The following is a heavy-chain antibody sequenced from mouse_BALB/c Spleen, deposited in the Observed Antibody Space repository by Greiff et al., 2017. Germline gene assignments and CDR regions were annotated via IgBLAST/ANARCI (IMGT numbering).Heavy chain of an antibody. D-gene: IGHD2-10*01. CDR1: GYTFTSYN. CDR2: IYPGNGGT. Sequence: QVQLQQSGAELVRSGASVKMSCKASGYTFTSYNMHWVKQTPGQGLEWIGYIYPGNGGTNYNQKFKGKATLTADTSSSTAYMQISSLTSEDSAVYFCARGLAYYGNSVYAMDYWGQGTSVTVSS. V-gene: IGHV1-12*01. CDR3: ARGLAYYGNSVYAMDY. J-gene: IGHJ4*01.